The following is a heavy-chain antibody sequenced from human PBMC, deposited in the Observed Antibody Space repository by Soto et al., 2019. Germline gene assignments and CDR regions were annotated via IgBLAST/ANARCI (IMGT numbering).Heavy chain of an antibody. CDR2: INPNSSGT. V-gene: IGHV1-2*02. D-gene: IGHD1-26*01. CDR3: ARCRVDSGRPDY. J-gene: IGHJ4*02. CDR1: GYTFTGYY. Sequence: GASVKVSCKASGYTFTGYYMHWVRQAPGQGLEWMGWINPNSSGTNYAQKFQGRVTMTRDTSISTAYMELSRLRSDDTAVYYCARCRVDSGRPDYWGQGTLVTVSS.